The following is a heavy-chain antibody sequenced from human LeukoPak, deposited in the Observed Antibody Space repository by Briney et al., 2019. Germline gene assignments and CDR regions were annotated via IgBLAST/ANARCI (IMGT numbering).Heavy chain of an antibody. V-gene: IGHV3-23*01. D-gene: IGHD3-22*01. CDR3: AKGSYYDSSGSFYFDY. J-gene: IGHJ4*02. CDR1: RFTFSSYA. Sequence: PGGSLILSCAASRFTFSSYAMSWVRQAPGKGLEWVSRISGSGDNTYYADSVKGRSTISRDNSNNTLYVQVNSLRTDHTAAYYCAKGSYYDSSGSFYFDYWGQGTLVTVSS. CDR2: ISGSGDNT.